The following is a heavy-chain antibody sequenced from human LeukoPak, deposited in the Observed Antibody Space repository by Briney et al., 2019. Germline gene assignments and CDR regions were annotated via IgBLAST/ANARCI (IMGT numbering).Heavy chain of an antibody. D-gene: IGHD3-3*01. J-gene: IGHJ4*02. V-gene: IGHV1-2*06. Sequence: GASVKVSCKASGYTFTGYYMHWVRQAPGQGLEWMGRINPNSGGTNYAQKFQGRVTMTRDTSISTAYMELSRLRSDDTAVYYCARGNVVFGVSTHFDYWGQRTLVTVSS. CDR1: GYTFTGYY. CDR3: ARGNVVFGVSTHFDY. CDR2: INPNSGGT.